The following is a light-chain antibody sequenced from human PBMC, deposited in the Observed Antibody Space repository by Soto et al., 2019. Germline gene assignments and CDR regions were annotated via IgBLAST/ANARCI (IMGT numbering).Light chain of an antibody. CDR2: DAS. V-gene: IGKV3D-15*01. J-gene: IGKJ1*01. CDR3: QQYNNWPRT. Sequence: EIVLTQSPATLSVSAGERATLSCRASQSVRRYLAWYQQKPGQAPRLLMYDASNRATGIPARFSGSGSGTEFTLTISSLQSEDFAVYYCQQYNNWPRTFGQGTKVDIK. CDR1: QSVRRY.